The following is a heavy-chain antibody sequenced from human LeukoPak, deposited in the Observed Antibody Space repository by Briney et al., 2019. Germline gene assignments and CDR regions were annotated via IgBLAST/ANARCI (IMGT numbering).Heavy chain of an antibody. CDR3: AGSWSPYDAFDI. CDR2: IKQDGTEK. CDR1: GFTFTTYW. D-gene: IGHD6-13*01. Sequence: GGSLRLSCAASGFTFTTYWMSWVRQAPGKGLEWVANIKQDGTEKYYVDSVKGRFTISRDNAKNSLYLQMNSLRAEDTAVYYCAGSWSPYDAFDIWGQGTMVSVSS. J-gene: IGHJ3*02. V-gene: IGHV3-7*01.